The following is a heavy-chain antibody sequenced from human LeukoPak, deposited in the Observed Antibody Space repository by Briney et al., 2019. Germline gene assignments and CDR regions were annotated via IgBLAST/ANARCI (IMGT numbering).Heavy chain of an antibody. D-gene: IGHD1-7*01. CDR3: ATAGNYRFDY. CDR1: GVTFSNYW. CDR2: INPDGSTI. J-gene: IGHJ4*02. V-gene: IGHV3-74*01. Sequence: GGSLRLSCAASGVTFSNYWMYWVRQAPGKGLVWVSRINPDGSTINYADSVKGRFTISRDNAKNTLYLQMNSLRAEDTAVYYCATAGNYRFDYWGQGTLVTVSS.